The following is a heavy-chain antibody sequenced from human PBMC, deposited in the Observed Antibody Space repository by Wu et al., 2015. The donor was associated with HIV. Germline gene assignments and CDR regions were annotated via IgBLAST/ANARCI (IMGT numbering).Heavy chain of an antibody. CDR3: ATGEAGAFDM. CDR1: GDTFSSYA. V-gene: IGHV1-69*06. J-gene: IGHJ3*02. Sequence: QVQLVQSGAEVKKPGASVKVSCKTSGDTFSSYANYWVRQAPGQGPEWIGRIIPVIDTTNYIDKLKGRLTITADKTTNTIYLDLTSLRHEDTAMYYCATGEAGAFDMWGQGTMVIVSS. CDR2: IIPVIDTT.